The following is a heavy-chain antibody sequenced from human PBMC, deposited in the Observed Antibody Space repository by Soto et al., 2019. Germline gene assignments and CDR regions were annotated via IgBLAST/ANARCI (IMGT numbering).Heavy chain of an antibody. J-gene: IGHJ3*02. CDR1: GFTFSSYA. D-gene: IGHD3-10*01. Sequence: EVQLLESGGDLVQPGGSLRLSCAASGFTFSSYAMSWVRQAPGKGLEWVSGISGPGGSTYYVDSVKGRFTISRDNSKNTLYLQMNSLRVEDTAVYYCAKVDNSENYGAFDIWGQGTVVIVSS. V-gene: IGHV3-23*01. CDR3: AKVDNSENYGAFDI. CDR2: ISGPGGST.